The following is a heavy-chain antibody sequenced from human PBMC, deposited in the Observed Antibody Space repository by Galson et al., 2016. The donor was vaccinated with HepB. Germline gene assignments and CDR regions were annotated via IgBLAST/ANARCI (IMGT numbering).Heavy chain of an antibody. CDR1: AGSISSGGYY. CDR2: INHSGTT. J-gene: IGHJ3*02. V-gene: IGHV4-31*03. Sequence: TLSLTCSVYAGSISSGGYYWSWIRQHPGKGLEWIGYINHSGTTYYNPSLSSRAAISVDTSKNQFSLEVSSVTAADTAVYYCARVSGNAFDIWGHGTMVTVSS. CDR3: ARVSGNAFDI.